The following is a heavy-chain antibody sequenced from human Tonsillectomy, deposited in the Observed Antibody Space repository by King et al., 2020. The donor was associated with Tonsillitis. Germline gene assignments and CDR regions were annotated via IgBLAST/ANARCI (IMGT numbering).Heavy chain of an antibody. Sequence: QLVQSGAEVKEPGASVKVSCKASGYTFNDYGVGWVRQAPGQGLEWMGWISPYNGITNYVQKFQGRVTLTTDTSTSTAYMEVKSLKSDDTAIYYCARYDFSSGNQFDYWGQGTLVTVSS. CDR1: GYTFNDYG. J-gene: IGHJ4*02. V-gene: IGHV1-18*04. CDR2: ISPYNGIT. CDR3: ARYDFSSGNQFDY. D-gene: IGHD3/OR15-3a*01.